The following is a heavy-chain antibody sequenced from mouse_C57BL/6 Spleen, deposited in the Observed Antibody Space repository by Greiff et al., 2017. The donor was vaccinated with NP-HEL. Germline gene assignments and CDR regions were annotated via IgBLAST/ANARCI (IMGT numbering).Heavy chain of an antibody. V-gene: IGHV5-9-1*02. CDR3: TREQKDYDYGGGSFDD. J-gene: IGHJ2*01. Sequence: EVKLVESGEGLVKPGGSLKLSCAASGFTFSSYAMSWVRQTPEKRLEWVAYISSGGDYIYYADTVKGRFTISRDNARNTLYLQMSSLKSEETAMYDCTREQKDYDYGGGSFDDWGQGTTLTVSS. CDR1: GFTFSSYA. CDR2: ISSGGDYI. D-gene: IGHD2-4*01.